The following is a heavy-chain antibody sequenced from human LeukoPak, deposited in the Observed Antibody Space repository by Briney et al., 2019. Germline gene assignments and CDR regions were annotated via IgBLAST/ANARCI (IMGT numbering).Heavy chain of an antibody. Sequence: SETLSLTCTVSGGSISSYYWSWIRQPAGKGLEWIGRIYTSGSTNYNPSLKSRVTMSVDTSKNQFSLKLSSVTAADTAVYYCARDSPLPYYYDSSGYDYWGQGTLVTVSS. V-gene: IGHV4-4*07. CDR3: ARDSPLPYYYDSSGYDY. J-gene: IGHJ4*02. D-gene: IGHD3-22*01. CDR2: IYTSGST. CDR1: GGSISSYY.